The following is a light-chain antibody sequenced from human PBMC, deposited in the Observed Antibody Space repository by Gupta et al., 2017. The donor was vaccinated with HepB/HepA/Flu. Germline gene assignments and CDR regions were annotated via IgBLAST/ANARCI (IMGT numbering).Light chain of an antibody. CDR3: QKYDSAPWT. J-gene: IGKJ1*01. Sequence: DIQMTQSPSSLSASVGDRVTITCRASQGITDYLAWYQQRPGKVPKLLIYAAFNLQSGVPSRFSGSGFGTDFTLNISSLQPEDAATYYCQKYDSAPWTFGQGTKVEIK. CDR2: AAF. V-gene: IGKV1-27*01. CDR1: QGITDY.